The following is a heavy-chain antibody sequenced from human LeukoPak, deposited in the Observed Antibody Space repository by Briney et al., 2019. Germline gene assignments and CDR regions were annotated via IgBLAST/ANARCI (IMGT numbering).Heavy chain of an antibody. J-gene: IGHJ4*02. V-gene: IGHV3-30*04. CDR2: ISSDGSNK. CDR3: AVLSPQSY. Sequence: GGSLRPSCAASGFTFTSYAMHWVRQAPGKGLEWVAVISSDGSNKYYGDSVKGRFTISRDNSKNTLYLQMNSLRAEDTAIYYCAVLSPQSYWGQGTLVTVSS. D-gene: IGHD2/OR15-2a*01. CDR1: GFTFTSYA.